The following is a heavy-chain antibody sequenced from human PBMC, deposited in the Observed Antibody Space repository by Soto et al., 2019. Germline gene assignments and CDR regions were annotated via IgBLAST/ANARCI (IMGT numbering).Heavy chain of an antibody. CDR1: GFRFNDYY. V-gene: IGHV3-11*01. D-gene: IGHD6-25*01. CDR3: ATSSGALAASFPYYFDY. CDR2: ISSGSSNI. J-gene: IGHJ4*02. Sequence: GGSLRLSCAAAGFRFNDYYMTWIRQAPGKGLEWVSYISSGSSNIYYAHSVKGRFTISRDNAKNSLYLRMNSLRAEDTAVYYCATSSGALAASFPYYFDYWGQGTLVTVSS.